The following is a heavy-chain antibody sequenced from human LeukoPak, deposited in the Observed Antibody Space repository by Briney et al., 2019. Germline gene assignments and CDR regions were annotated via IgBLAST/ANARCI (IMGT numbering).Heavy chain of an antibody. CDR1: GFTLSNYA. CDR3: VTAFRIRGYYYGLDV. Sequence: GSLRLSCAASGFTLSNYAMNWVRQAPGKGLEWVSSISGSGTNTYYADSVKGRLTISRDNAKNSVYLQMNSLRDEDTALYYCVTAFRIRGYYYGLDVWGQGTTVTVSS. V-gene: IGHV3-23*01. CDR2: ISGSGTNT. D-gene: IGHD3-10*01. J-gene: IGHJ6*02.